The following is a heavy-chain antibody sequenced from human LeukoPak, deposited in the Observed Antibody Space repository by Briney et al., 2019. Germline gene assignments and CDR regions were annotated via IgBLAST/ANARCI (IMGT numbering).Heavy chain of an antibody. V-gene: IGHV3-23*01. CDR2: INTGGVST. J-gene: IGHJ4*02. D-gene: IGHD3-10*01. CDR3: AKDFGGAGSYYCPFDY. Sequence: GGSLRLSCAASGFTFSGYGMSWVRQAPGKGLEWVSAINTGGVSTYYADSVKGRFTISRDNSRNTLYLQMNSLRAEDTAVYYCAKDFGGAGSYYCPFDYWGQGTLVTVSS. CDR1: GFTFSGYG.